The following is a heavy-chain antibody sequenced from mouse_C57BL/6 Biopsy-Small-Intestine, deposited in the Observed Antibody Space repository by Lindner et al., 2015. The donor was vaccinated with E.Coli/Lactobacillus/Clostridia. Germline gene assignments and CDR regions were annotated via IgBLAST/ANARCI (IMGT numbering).Heavy chain of an antibody. Sequence: SVKVSCKASGATFNSYAIIWVRQAPGQGLEWMGGIIRIYGTTNSAQNFQGRVSITADESTDTAYMELSSLRSEDTAMYYCARSSYGYYDSSGHYQGTRFDYWGQGTLVTVSS. D-gene: IGHD1-1*01. CDR3: ARSSYGYYDSSGHYQGTRFDY. CDR1: GATFNSYA. J-gene: IGHJ4*01. V-gene: IGHV1-54*02. CDR2: IIRIYGTT.